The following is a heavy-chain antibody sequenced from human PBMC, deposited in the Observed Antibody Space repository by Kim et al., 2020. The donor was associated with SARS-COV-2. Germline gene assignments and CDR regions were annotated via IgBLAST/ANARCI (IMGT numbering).Heavy chain of an antibody. Sequence: SETLSLTCAVYGGSFSGYYWSWIRQPPGKGLEWIGEINHSGSTNYNPSLKSRVTISVDTSKNQFSLKLSSVTAADTAVYYCARGRPMYSSSSRDWVYWGQGTLVTVSS. CDR3: ARGRPMYSSSSRDWVY. V-gene: IGHV4-34*01. CDR2: INHSGST. CDR1: GGSFSGYY. D-gene: IGHD6-6*01. J-gene: IGHJ4*02.